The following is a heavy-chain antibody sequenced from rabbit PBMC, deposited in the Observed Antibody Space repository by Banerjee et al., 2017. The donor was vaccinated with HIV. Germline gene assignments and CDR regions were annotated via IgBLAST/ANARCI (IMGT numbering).Heavy chain of an antibody. CDR3: AIQYGSTTRLDL. CDR1: GFSFSSSYW. Sequence: QSLEESGGDLVKPGASLTLTCTASGFSFSSSYWICWVRQAPGKGLEWIGCIYTGDGNTIYASWAKGRFTSSKTSSTTVTLQMTSLTAADTATYFCAIQYGSTTRLDLWGQGTLVTVS. D-gene: IGHD5-1*01. CDR2: IYTGDGNT. V-gene: IGHV1S40*01. J-gene: IGHJ3*01.